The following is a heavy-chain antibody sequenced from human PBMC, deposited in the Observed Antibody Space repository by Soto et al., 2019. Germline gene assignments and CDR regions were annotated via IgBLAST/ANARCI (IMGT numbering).Heavy chain of an antibody. Sequence: PGGSLRLSCAASGFTFSNAWMNWVRQAPGKGLEWVGRIKSKTDGGTTDYAAPVKGRFTISRDDSKNTLYLQMNSLKTEDTAVYYCTTAYSGYSGYDPIAHDYWGQGTLVTVSS. CDR3: TTAYSGYSGYDPIAHDY. J-gene: IGHJ4*02. D-gene: IGHD5-12*01. V-gene: IGHV3-15*07. CDR1: GFTFSNAW. CDR2: IKSKTDGGTT.